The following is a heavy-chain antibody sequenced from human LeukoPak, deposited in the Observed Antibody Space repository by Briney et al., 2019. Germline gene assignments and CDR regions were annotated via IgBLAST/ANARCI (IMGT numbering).Heavy chain of an antibody. CDR1: GFTFSSYA. Sequence: GGSLRLSCAASGFTFSSYAMRWVRQAPGEGLEWVAVISYDGSNKYYADSVKGRFTISRDNSKNTLYLQMNSLRAEDTAVYYCARGPKGKYYFDYWGQGTLVTVSS. CDR2: ISYDGSNK. CDR3: ARGPKGKYYFDY. V-gene: IGHV3-30-3*01. J-gene: IGHJ4*02.